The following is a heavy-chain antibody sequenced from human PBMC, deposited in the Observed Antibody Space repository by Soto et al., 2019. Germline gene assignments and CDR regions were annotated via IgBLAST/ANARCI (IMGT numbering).Heavy chain of an antibody. CDR1: GFKFKDYA. J-gene: IGHJ6*02. CDR3: VRGRSDSLMDV. CDR2: ISGGGAST. D-gene: IGHD2-15*01. Sequence: GGSLRLSCAPSGFKFKDYAMSWVRQAPGKGLEWVSGISGGGASTYYADSVKGRFTISRDDDKNSLYLQMNSLRDDDTAEYYCVRGRSDSLMDVWGQGTTVTVS. V-gene: IGHV3-23*01.